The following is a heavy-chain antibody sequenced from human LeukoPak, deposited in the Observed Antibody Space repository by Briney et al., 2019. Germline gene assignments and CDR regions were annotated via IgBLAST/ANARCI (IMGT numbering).Heavy chain of an antibody. Sequence: GSSVKVSCKASGGTFSSYAISWVRQAPGQGLEWMGGIIPIFGTANYAQKFQGRVTITRDTSASTAYMELSSLRSEDTAVYYCAREDSGSAYYFDYWGQGTLVTVSS. D-gene: IGHD1-26*01. CDR3: AREDSGSAYYFDY. CDR1: GGTFSSYA. V-gene: IGHV1-69*05. J-gene: IGHJ4*02. CDR2: IIPIFGTA.